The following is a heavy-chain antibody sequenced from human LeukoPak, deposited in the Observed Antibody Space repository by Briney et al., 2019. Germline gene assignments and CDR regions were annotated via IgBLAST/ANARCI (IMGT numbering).Heavy chain of an antibody. D-gene: IGHD3-10*01. J-gene: IGHJ4*02. V-gene: IGHV4-59*01. CDR3: ARGSYYYFDY. Sequence: PSETLSLTCTVSGGSISSYSWSWVRQPPGKGLEWIGYIYYTGSTNYNPSFKSRVTISVNTSKNQFSLKLSSVTAADTAVFYCARGSYYYFDYWGQGILVTVSS. CDR2: IYYTGST. CDR1: GGSISSYS.